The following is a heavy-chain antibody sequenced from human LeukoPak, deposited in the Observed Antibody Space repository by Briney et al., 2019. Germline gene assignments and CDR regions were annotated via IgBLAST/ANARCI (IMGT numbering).Heavy chain of an antibody. J-gene: IGHJ4*02. V-gene: IGHV3-66*01. D-gene: IGHD3-10*01. CDR3: AKDDAWLRFGE. CDR2: IYGGGDT. Sequence: GGSLRLSCAASGFTFSITYMAWVRQTPGKGLEWVSVIYGGGDTKYADSVKGRFTVARDNSKNTLYLEVISLTAEDTAVYYCAKDDAWLRFGEWSQGTLVTVSS. CDR1: GFTFSITY.